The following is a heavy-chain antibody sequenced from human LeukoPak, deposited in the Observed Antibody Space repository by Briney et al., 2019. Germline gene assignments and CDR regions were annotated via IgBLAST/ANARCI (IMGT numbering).Heavy chain of an antibody. D-gene: IGHD3-22*01. J-gene: IGHJ4*02. CDR2: IYYSGST. V-gene: IGHV4-59*01. CDR3: ARVTGYIVEDYFDY. Sequence: SETLSLTCSVSGGSISSYYWSWIRQPPGKGLEWIGYIYYSGSTNYNPSLKSRVAISVDTSKNQFSLRLSSVTAADTAVYYCARVTGYIVEDYFDYWGQGTLVTVSS. CDR1: GGSISSYY.